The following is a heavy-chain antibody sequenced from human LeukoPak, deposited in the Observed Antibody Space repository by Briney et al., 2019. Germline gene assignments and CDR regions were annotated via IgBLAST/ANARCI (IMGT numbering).Heavy chain of an antibody. J-gene: IGHJ5*02. Sequence: GSLRLSCAASGFTFSDYYMSWIRQPPGKGLEWIGYVYHRGSTNSNPSLKSRVTISIDTSKSQFSLKLSSVTAADTAVYYCARQWGYTSSSERANWFDPWGQGTLVTVSS. CDR2: VYHRGST. V-gene: IGHV4-59*08. D-gene: IGHD6-6*01. CDR3: ARQWGYTSSSERANWFDP. CDR1: GFTFSDYY.